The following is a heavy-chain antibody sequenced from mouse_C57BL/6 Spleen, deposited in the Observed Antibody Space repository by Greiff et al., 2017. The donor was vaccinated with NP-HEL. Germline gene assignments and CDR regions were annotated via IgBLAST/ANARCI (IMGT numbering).Heavy chain of an antibody. V-gene: IGHV3-6*01. CDR2: ISYDGSN. CDR1: GYSITSGYY. Sequence: DVKLQESGPGLVKPSQSLSLTCSVTGYSITSGYYWNWIRQFPGNKLEWMGYISYDGSNNYNPSLTTRITITRDTSKNQFFLKLNAVTTEDTATYYGARDETLDWFAYWGQGTLVTVSA. CDR3: ARDETLDWFAY. J-gene: IGHJ3*01.